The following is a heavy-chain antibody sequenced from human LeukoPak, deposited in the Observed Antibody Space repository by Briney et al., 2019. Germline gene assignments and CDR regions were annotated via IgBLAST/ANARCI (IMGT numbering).Heavy chain of an antibody. D-gene: IGHD6-13*01. CDR1: GSSISSGYY. J-gene: IGHJ4*02. CDR2: VYYSSGT. CDR3: ASDENNISWFFY. V-gene: IGHV4-38-2*02. Sequence: SETQSLTCTVSGSSISSGYYWGWIRQPPGKGLEWIGTVYYSSGTYYNPSLKSRASISVDTSRNQFSLKLTSVTDADTAVYYCASDENNISWFFYWGQGALVTVSS.